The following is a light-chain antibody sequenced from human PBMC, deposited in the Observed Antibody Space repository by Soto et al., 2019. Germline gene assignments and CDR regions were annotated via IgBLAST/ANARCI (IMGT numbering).Light chain of an antibody. Sequence: QSVLTQPASVSGSPGQSITISCTGTISDVRGYNYVSWYQQHPGIAPKLMMYDVSNRPSGVSNRFSGSKSGNTASLTISGLQAKDGADYSCSSYKSRNPRFFETGTKVTAL. CDR1: ISDVRGYNY. J-gene: IGLJ1*01. CDR3: SSYKSRNPRF. CDR2: DVS. V-gene: IGLV2-14*01.